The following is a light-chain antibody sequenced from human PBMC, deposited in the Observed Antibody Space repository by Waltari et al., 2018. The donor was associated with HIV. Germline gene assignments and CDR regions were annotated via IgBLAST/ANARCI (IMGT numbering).Light chain of an antibody. CDR1: SRDDGRYNL. Sequence: QSALTQPASVSWSPGPSITLSCPGTSRDDGRYNLVSWYQQHPGKAPKPMIYEGSKRPSGVSNRFSGSKSGNTASLTIAGLQAEDEADYYCCSYAGSSTSVVFGGGTKLTVL. CDR2: EGS. V-gene: IGLV2-23*01. CDR3: CSYAGSSTSVV. J-gene: IGLJ2*01.